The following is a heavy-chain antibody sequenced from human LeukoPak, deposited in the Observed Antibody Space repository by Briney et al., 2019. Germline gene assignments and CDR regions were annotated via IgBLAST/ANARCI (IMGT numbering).Heavy chain of an antibody. J-gene: IGHJ3*02. D-gene: IGHD3-16*01. CDR3: AREGEGAFDI. CDR2: IYYSGST. V-gene: IGHV4-39*07. CDR1: GGSISSSSYY. Sequence: SETLSLTCTVSGGSISSSSYYWGWIRQPPGTGLGWIGSIYYSGSTYYNPSLKSRVTISVDTSKNQFSLKLSSVTAADTAVYYCAREGEGAFDIWGQGTMVTVSS.